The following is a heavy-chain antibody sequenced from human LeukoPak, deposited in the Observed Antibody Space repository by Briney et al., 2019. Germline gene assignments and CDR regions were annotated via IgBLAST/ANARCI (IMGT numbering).Heavy chain of an antibody. CDR3: ARAAYSSGWYTDY. D-gene: IGHD6-19*01. CDR1: GFTFSNYG. V-gene: IGHV3-23*01. CDR2: ITSGVGIT. J-gene: IGHJ4*02. Sequence: TGGSLRLSCAASGFTFSNYGMNWVRQAPGKGLEWVSIITSGVGITYYADSVKGRFTISRDNSKNTLYLQMNSLRAEDTAVYYCARAAYSSGWYTDYWGQGTLVTVSS.